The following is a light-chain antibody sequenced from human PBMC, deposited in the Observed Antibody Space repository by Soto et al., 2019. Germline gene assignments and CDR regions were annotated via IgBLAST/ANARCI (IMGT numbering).Light chain of an antibody. V-gene: IGKV1-5*01. CDR1: QSISSW. CDR2: DAS. J-gene: IGKJ1*01. CDR3: QQYNSYWT. Sequence: DLQMTQSPSTLSASVGNRVPITCRARQSISSWLAWYQQKPGKAPKLLIYDASSLESGVPSRFSGSGSGTEFTLTISSLQPDDVATYYCQQYNSYWTFGQGTKVDIK.